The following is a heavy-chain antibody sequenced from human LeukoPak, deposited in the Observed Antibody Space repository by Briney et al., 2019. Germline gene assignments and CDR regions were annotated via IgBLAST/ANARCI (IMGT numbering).Heavy chain of an antibody. J-gene: IGHJ4*02. V-gene: IGHV4-34*01. Sequence: SETLSLTCAVYGGSFSGYYWSWIRQPPGKGLEWIGEINHSGSINYNPSLKSRVTISVNTSKNQFSLKLSSVTAADTAVYYCARLSGYNNYWGQGTLVTVSS. CDR3: ARLSGYNNY. CDR2: INHSGSI. CDR1: GGSFSGYY. D-gene: IGHD3-22*01.